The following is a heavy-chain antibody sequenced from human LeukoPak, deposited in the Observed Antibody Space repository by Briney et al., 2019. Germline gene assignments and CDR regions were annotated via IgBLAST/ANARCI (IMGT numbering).Heavy chain of an antibody. Sequence: PGGSLRLSCAASGFTFSDYSMTWIRQAPGKGLEWVSYISSSGTNIYYADSVKGRFTISRDNAKNSLYLQMNSLRAEDTAVYYCARVVADDYVWGSYPNWFDPWGQGTLVTVSS. CDR1: GFTFSDYS. CDR2: ISSSGTNI. J-gene: IGHJ5*02. CDR3: ARVVADDYVWGSYPNWFDP. V-gene: IGHV3-11*01. D-gene: IGHD3-16*01.